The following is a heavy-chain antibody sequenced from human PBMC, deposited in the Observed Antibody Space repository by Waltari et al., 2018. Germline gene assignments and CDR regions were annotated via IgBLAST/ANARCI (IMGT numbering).Heavy chain of an antibody. J-gene: IGHJ6*02. V-gene: IGHV3-30*02. Sequence: QVQLVESGGGVVQPGGSLRLSCAASGFTFSSYGMPWVRQAPGKGLEWVAFIRYDGSNKYYADSVKGRFTISRDNSKNTLYLQMNSLRAEDTAVYYCAKEGSGSYYYYGMDVWGQGTTVTVSS. CDR3: AKEGSGSYYYYGMDV. CDR2: IRYDGSNK. D-gene: IGHD5-12*01. CDR1: GFTFSSYG.